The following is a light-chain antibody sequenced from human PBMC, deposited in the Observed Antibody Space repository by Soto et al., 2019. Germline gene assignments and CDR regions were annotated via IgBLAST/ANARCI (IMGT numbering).Light chain of an antibody. V-gene: IGKV1-39*01. CDR3: QQSYKTPHT. J-gene: IGKJ2*01. CDR1: QHINNH. CDR2: GSS. Sequence: DIQMTQSPSSLSASVGDRVTITCQASQHINNHLNWYQQRPGRAPELLIYGSSNLETGVPSRFSGSGSGTNFTLTISSLQPEDFGTYYCQQSYKTPHTFGQGTKLETK.